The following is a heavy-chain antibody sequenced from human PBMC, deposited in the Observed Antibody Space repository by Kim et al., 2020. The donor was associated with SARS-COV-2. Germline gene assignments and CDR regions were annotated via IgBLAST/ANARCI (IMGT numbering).Heavy chain of an antibody. D-gene: IGHD6-13*01. Sequence: SVKVSCKASGGTFSSYAISWVRQAPGQGLEWMGGIIPIFGTANYAQKFQGRVTITADESTSTAYMELSSLRSEDTAVYYCARVLNVRKLVLPDYYYYYGMDVWGQGTTVTVSS. V-gene: IGHV1-69*13. CDR3: ARVLNVRKLVLPDYYYYYGMDV. CDR2: IIPIFGTA. CDR1: GGTFSSYA. J-gene: IGHJ6*02.